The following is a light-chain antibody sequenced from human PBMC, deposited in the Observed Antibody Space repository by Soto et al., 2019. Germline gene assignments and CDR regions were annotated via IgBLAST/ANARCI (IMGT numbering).Light chain of an antibody. V-gene: IGKV3-15*01. CDR2: DAS. Sequence: DIVMTQSPATLSVSPGERATLSYRASQSVSRNLAWYQQKPGQPPRLLIYDASTRATGVPARFGGSGSGTEFTLTTTGLQSEDFAVNYFQQNGDGPPYTFGQGTKLEI. CDR1: QSVSRN. J-gene: IGKJ2*01. CDR3: QQNGDGPPYT.